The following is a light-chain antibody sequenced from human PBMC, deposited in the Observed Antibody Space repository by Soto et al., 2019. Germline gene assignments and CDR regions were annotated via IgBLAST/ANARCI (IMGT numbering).Light chain of an antibody. CDR1: SSNIGSNF. Sequence: QSVLTQPPSASGTPGQRVTISCSGSSSNIGSNFVYWYQHLPGTAPKLLIYTNNQRPSGVPDRFSGSKSGTSATLGITGFQTGDEADYYCGSWDSSLSAYVFATGTKVTVL. V-gene: IGLV1-47*02. J-gene: IGLJ1*01. CDR3: GSWDSSLSAYV. CDR2: TNN.